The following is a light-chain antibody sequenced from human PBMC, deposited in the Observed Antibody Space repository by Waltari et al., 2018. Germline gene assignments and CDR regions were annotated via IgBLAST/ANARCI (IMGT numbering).Light chain of an antibody. CDR3: QQYNNWPREFT. Sequence: EIVMTQSPATLSVSPGERATLSCRASQSVSSNLAWYQQKPGQAPRPLIYGASTRATGIPARFSGSESGTAFTLTISSLQSEDFAVYYCQQYNNWPREFTFGPGTKVDIK. J-gene: IGKJ3*01. CDR1: QSVSSN. CDR2: GAS. V-gene: IGKV3-15*01.